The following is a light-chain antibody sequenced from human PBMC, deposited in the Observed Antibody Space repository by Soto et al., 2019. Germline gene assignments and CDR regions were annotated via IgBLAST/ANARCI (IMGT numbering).Light chain of an antibody. V-gene: IGLV2-14*01. CDR1: MRDVGAYNL. Sequence: QSVLTQPASVSGSAGPSITITCSGTMRDVGAYNLFSWYQPHPGTAPKIIIYEVRNRPSGISSRFSGSRSGNTASLTISGIQYEEEGDDYCSAYTARSTLVFGGGTKLTVL. J-gene: IGLJ3*02. CDR3: SAYTARSTLV. CDR2: EVR.